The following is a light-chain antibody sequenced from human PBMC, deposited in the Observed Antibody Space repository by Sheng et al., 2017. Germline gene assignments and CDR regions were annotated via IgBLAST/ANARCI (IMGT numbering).Light chain of an antibody. J-gene: IGKJ1*01. CDR1: QSVGNY. Sequence: EIVLTQSPGTLSLSPGERATLSCRASQSVGNYLTWYQQKPGQAPRLLIYGASTRATGIPARFSGGGSGTDFTLTISSLEPEDFAVYYCQQRAKWPPAWTFGQGTKVEIK. CDR3: QQRAKWPPAWT. CDR2: GAS. V-gene: IGKV3-11*01.